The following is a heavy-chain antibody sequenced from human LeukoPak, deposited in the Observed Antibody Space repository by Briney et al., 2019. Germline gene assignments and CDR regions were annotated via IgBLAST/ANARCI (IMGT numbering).Heavy chain of an antibody. CDR2: IYSGGST. CDR1: GFAVSSNY. V-gene: IGHV3-53*01. D-gene: IGHD3-22*01. J-gene: IGHJ4*02. Sequence: GGSLRLSCAASGFAVSSNYMSWVRQAPGKGLEWVSVIYSGGSTYYADSVKGRFTISRDNSKNTLYLQMNSLRAEDTAVYYCARDGFYYDSSGPFDYWGQGTLVTVSS. CDR3: ARDGFYYDSSGPFDY.